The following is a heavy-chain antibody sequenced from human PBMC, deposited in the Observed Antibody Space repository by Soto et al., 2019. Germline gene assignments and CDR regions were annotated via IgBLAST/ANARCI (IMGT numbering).Heavy chain of an antibody. Sequence: PSETLSLTSTVSGGSISSYYWSWIRQPPGKGLEWIGYIYYSGSTNYNPSLKSRVTISVDTSKNQFSLKLSSVTAADTAVYYCARSLGDKDAFDIWDQGTMVTVSS. CDR1: GGSISSYY. D-gene: IGHD4-17*01. J-gene: IGHJ3*02. CDR2: IYYSGST. CDR3: ARSLGDKDAFDI. V-gene: IGHV4-59*08.